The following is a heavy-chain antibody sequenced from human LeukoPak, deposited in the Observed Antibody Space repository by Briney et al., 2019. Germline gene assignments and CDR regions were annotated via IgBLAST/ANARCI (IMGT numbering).Heavy chain of an antibody. V-gene: IGHV3-53*01. J-gene: IGHJ5*02. Sequence: LAGGSLRLSCAASGFTVSSNYMSWVRQAPGKGLEWVSVIYSGGSTYYADSVKGRFTISRDNSKNTLYLRMNSLRAEDTAVYYCASWIAAAGGWFDPWGQGTLVTVSS. D-gene: IGHD6-13*01. CDR1: GFTVSSNY. CDR3: ASWIAAAGGWFDP. CDR2: IYSGGST.